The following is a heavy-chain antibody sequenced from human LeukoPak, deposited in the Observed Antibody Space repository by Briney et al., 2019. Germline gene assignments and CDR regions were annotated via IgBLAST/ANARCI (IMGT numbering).Heavy chain of an antibody. D-gene: IGHD3-10*01. J-gene: IGHJ4*02. CDR3: AATIQDYYGSGSSDY. CDR1: SGSIDSGDDY. Sequence: SETLSLTCTVSSGSIDSGDDYWSWIRQPAGKGLDFIGRIYRTGSTTSNPSLQDRLTISIDTSKNHFSLQLTSVTAADTAVYYCAATIQDYYGSGSSDYWGQGTLVTVSS. V-gene: IGHV4-61*02. CDR2: IYRTGST.